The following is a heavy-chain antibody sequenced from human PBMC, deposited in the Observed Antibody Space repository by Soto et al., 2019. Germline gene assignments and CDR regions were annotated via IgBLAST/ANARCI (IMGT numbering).Heavy chain of an antibody. CDR1: GYTFTNYG. CDR3: ARPHYYGSGSYSFNYYYYGMDV. D-gene: IGHD3-10*01. CDR2: ISAYKGNT. J-gene: IGHJ6*02. Sequence: QVQLVQSGAEVKKPGASVKVSCKASGYTFTNYGISWVRQAPGQGLEWMGWISAYKGNTNYAQKFQGRVTITADESTSTAYMELSSLRSEDTAVYYCARPHYYGSGSYSFNYYYYGMDVWGQGTTVTVSS. V-gene: IGHV1-18*01.